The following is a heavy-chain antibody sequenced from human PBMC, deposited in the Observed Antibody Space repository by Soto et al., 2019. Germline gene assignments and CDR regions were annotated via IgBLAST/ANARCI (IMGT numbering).Heavy chain of an antibody. Sequence: QVQLVESGGGVVQPGRSLRLSCAASGFPFSSYGMQWVREAPGKGLEWVAVISYDGSNKYYADSVKGRFTIYRDNSASTLYLQMNSLRPEDTALYYCVGGQYYFDYRGQGTLVTVSP. CDR2: ISYDGSNK. CDR1: GFPFSSYG. D-gene: IGHD2-15*01. CDR3: VGGQYYFDY. V-gene: IGHV3-30*03. J-gene: IGHJ4*02.